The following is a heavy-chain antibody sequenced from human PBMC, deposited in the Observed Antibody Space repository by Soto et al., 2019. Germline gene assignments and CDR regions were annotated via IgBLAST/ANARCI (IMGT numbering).Heavy chain of an antibody. V-gene: IGHV3-23*01. CDR2: ISGSGGST. CDR3: AKDVPYSGSYYVPANYFDY. Sequence: VGSLRLSWAAFGFTFRSYAMSWVRQAPRKGLEWVSAISGSGGSTYYADSVKGRFTISRDNSKNTLYLQMNSLRAEDTAVYYCAKDVPYSGSYYVPANYFDYWGEGTLVNVSS. CDR1: GFTFRSYA. J-gene: IGHJ4*02. D-gene: IGHD1-26*01.